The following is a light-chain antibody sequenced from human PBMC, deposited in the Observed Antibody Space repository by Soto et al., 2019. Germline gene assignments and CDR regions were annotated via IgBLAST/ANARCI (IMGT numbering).Light chain of an antibody. CDR3: QQYYDWPTIT. J-gene: IGKJ5*01. V-gene: IGKV3-15*01. CDR2: GAS. Sequence: EIVMTQSPATLSVPPGDRATLSCRASESVRSNLAWYQQKPGQAPRLLIYGASIRAADIPARCSGSGSGTELTLTISTLHSEDVAVYYCQQYYDWPTITFGQGTRLE. CDR1: ESVRSN.